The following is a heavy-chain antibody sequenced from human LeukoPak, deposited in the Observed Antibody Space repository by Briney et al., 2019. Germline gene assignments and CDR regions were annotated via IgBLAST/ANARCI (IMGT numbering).Heavy chain of an antibody. CDR3: ARELPIARHFDY. Sequence: GGSLRLSCAASGFTFSSYSMNWVRQAPGKELEWVSSISSSSSYIYYADSVKGRFTISRDNAKTSLYLQMNSLRAEDTAVYYCARELPIARHFDYWGQGTLVTVSS. V-gene: IGHV3-21*01. CDR2: ISSSSSYI. D-gene: IGHD6-13*01. CDR1: GFTFSSYS. J-gene: IGHJ4*02.